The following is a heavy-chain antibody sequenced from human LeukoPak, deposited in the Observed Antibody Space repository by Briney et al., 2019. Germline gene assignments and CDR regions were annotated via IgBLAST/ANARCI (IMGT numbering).Heavy chain of an antibody. Sequence: GGSLRLSCAASGFSFSRYSINWVRQAPGKGLEWVSSISSASTNTRYADSVKGRFSISRDNAKNSLYLQINSLRVEDTGVYYCASPWDALTGARFDYWGQGTLVTVSS. J-gene: IGHJ4*02. CDR1: GFSFSRYS. D-gene: IGHD7-27*01. CDR3: ASPWDALTGARFDY. CDR2: ISSASTNT. V-gene: IGHV3-21*01.